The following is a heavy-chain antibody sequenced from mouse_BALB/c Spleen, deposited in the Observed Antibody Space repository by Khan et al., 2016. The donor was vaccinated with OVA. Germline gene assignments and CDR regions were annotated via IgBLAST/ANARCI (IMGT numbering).Heavy chain of an antibody. V-gene: IGHV2-3*01. CDR3: ANFDYGYYAMDY. Sequence: VQLLETGPGLVAPSQSLSITCTVSGFSLTSYGVSWIRQPPGKGLEWLGVIWGDGSTNYHSPLISRLSISTDNSKFQVFLKLNSLQTDDTATYYCANFDYGYYAMDYWGQGTSVTVSS. CDR2: IWGDGST. CDR1: GFSLTSYG. J-gene: IGHJ4*01. D-gene: IGHD2-4*01.